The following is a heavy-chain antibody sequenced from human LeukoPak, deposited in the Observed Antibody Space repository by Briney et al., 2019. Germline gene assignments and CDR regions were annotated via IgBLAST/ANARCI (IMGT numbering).Heavy chain of an antibody. Sequence: PGGSLRLSCAASGFTFSSYSMNWVRQAPGKGLDWVSYISSSSSTIYYADSVKGRFTISRDNAKNSLYLQMNSLRDEDTAVYYCARAHMYYYDSSGYYLPDWGQGTLVTVSS. D-gene: IGHD3-22*01. CDR2: ISSSSSTI. V-gene: IGHV3-48*02. CDR1: GFTFSSYS. J-gene: IGHJ4*02. CDR3: ARAHMYYYDSSGYYLPD.